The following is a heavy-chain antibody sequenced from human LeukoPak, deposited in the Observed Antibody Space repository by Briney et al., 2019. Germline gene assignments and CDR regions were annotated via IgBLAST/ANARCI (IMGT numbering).Heavy chain of an antibody. CDR2: ISAYNGNT. Sequence: ASVKVSCKASGYTFTSYGISWVRQAPGQGLEWMGWISAYNGNTNYAQKLQGRVTMTTDTSTRTAYMELRSLRSDDTAVYYCARQRGMVRGVIITRGEHLDYWGQGTLVTVSS. D-gene: IGHD3-10*01. V-gene: IGHV1-18*01. J-gene: IGHJ4*02. CDR3: ARQRGMVRGVIITRGEHLDY. CDR1: GYTFTSYG.